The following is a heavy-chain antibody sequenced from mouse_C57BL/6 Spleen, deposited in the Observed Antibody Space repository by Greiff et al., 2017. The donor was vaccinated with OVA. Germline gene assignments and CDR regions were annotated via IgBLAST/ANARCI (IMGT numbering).Heavy chain of an antibody. J-gene: IGHJ2*01. Sequence: EVKVEESGGGLVKPGGSLKLSCAASGFTFSSYTMSWVRQTPEKRLEWVATISGGGGNTYYPDSVKGRFTISRDNAKNTLYLQMSSLRSEDTALYYCARTLGYYYGSSTWGQGTTLTVSS. V-gene: IGHV5-9*01. CDR2: ISGGGGNT. D-gene: IGHD1-1*01. CDR3: ARTLGYYYGSST. CDR1: GFTFSSYT.